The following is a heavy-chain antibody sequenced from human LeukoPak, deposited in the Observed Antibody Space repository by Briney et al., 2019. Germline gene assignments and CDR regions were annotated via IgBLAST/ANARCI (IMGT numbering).Heavy chain of an antibody. J-gene: IGHJ4*02. V-gene: IGHV3-30*02. CDR1: GFTFSSYS. CDR3: TANWNGDY. Sequence: PGGSLRLSCAASGFTFSSYSMNWVRQAPGKGLEWVAFIRYDGSDEWYADSVKGRFTISRDTSKNTLYLQMNSLRTEDTAVYYCTANWNGDYWGQGTLVSVSS. CDR2: IRYDGSDE. D-gene: IGHD1-1*01.